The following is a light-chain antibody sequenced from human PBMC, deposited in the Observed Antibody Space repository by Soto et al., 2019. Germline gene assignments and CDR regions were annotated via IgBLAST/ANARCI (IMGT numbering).Light chain of an antibody. Sequence: QCALTQPASVSGSPGQSITISCTGTSGDIGGYNYVSWYQQHPGKAPKLLISEVSNRPSGVSHRFSGSKSGNTASLTISGIMTEDEADYYCSSYTTNSIPVVFGGGTKLTVL. CDR3: SSYTTNSIPVV. J-gene: IGLJ2*01. V-gene: IGLV2-14*01. CDR2: EVS. CDR1: SGDIGGYNY.